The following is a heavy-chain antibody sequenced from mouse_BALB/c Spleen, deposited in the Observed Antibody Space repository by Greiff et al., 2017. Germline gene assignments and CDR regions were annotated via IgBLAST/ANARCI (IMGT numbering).Heavy chain of an antibody. V-gene: IGHV1-54*03. CDR1: GYAFTNYL. D-gene: IGHD1-1*01. J-gene: IGHJ4*01. Sequence: VQLQQSGAELVRPGTSVKVSCKASGYAFTNYLIEWVKQRPGQGLEWIGVINPGSGGTNYNEKFKGKATLTADKSSSTAYMQLSSLTSDDSAVYFCARAITTVVARGNYSMDYWGQGTSVTVSS. CDR2: INPGSGGT. CDR3: ARAITTVVARGNYSMDY.